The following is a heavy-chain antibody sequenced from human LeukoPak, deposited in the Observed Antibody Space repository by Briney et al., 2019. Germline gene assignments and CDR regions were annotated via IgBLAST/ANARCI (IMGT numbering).Heavy chain of an antibody. J-gene: IGHJ3*02. CDR2: ISSDSSYI. D-gene: IGHD2-15*01. CDR3: ARDRTYCSGGRCYDLFDI. V-gene: IGHV3-21*01. CDR1: GFNFNTYT. Sequence: GGSLRLSCAASGFNFNTYTMNWVRQAPGKGLEWVSSISSDSSYIYYADAVHGRFTVSRDNAKYSLYLQMDSLRAEDTAVYYCARDRTYCSGGRCYDLFDIWGQGTMVTVSS.